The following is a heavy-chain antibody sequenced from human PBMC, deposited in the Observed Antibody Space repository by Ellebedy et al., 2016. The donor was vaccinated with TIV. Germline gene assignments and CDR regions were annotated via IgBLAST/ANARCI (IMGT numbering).Heavy chain of an antibody. J-gene: IGHJ3*02. CDR3: ATTTVVHHTAFDI. D-gene: IGHD4-23*01. Sequence: AASVKVSCKASGGTFGNDAITWVRQAPGQGLEWMGGILPIFDSATYAQQFQGRVTITADKSTNTAYMELRGLSFEDTAVYYCATTTVVHHTAFDIWGQGTTVTVSS. CDR1: GGTFGNDA. V-gene: IGHV1-69*06. CDR2: ILPIFDSA.